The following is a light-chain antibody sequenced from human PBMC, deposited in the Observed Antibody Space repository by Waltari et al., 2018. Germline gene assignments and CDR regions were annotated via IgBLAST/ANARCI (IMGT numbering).Light chain of an antibody. CDR2: VAS. V-gene: IGKV3-11*01. CDR1: RSVGTY. J-gene: IGKJ1*01. CDR3: QQRSNWWT. Sequence: ETVLTQSPATLSLSPGERATLSCRASRSVGTYLDWYQHRPGQAPRLLIHVASNRATGIPARFSGSGSGTDFTHTITSLDPEDFAVYYCQQRSNWWTFGQGTKVEIK.